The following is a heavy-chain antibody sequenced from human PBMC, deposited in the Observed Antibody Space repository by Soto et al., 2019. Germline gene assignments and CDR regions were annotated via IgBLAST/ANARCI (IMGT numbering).Heavy chain of an antibody. CDR2: TSNSGST. CDR1: GGSITSSGYY. J-gene: IGHJ4*02. Sequence: QVQLQESGPGLVKPSQTLSLTCTVSGGSITSSGYYWSWIRQHQGEGLEWIGFTSNSGSTSYNPSLKRRVTISVDTASTQFSLNLKSVTSADTAVYYCARGGGSTKVDYWGQGTLVTVSP. V-gene: IGHV4-31*03. D-gene: IGHD2-2*01. CDR3: ARGGGSTKVDY.